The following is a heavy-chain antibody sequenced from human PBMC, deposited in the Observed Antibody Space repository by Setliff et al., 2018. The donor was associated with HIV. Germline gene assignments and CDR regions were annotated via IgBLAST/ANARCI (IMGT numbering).Heavy chain of an antibody. CDR1: GYTFTNYD. J-gene: IGHJ4*02. V-gene: IGHV1-8*02. Sequence: AASVKVSCKASGYTFTNYDINWVRQATGQGLEWMGRMNPNSGNTEYAQQFQGRVTMTRNTSISTAYMELSSLRSEDPAIYYCARGHSGNDYWGQGTLVTVSS. D-gene: IGHD1-1*01. CDR3: ARGHSGNDY. CDR2: MNPNSGNT.